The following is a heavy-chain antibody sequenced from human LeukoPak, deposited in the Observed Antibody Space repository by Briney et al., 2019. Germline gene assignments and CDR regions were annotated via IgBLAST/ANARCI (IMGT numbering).Heavy chain of an antibody. D-gene: IGHD4-23*01. Sequence: GASVKVSCKASGGTFSSYAISWVRQAPGQGLEWMGRIIPILGIANYAQKFQGRVTITADKSTSTAYMEPSSLRSEDTAVYYCARGVDGGNSDWFDPWGQGTLVTVSS. CDR2: IIPILGIA. CDR3: ARGVDGGNSDWFDP. J-gene: IGHJ5*02. V-gene: IGHV1-69*04. CDR1: GGTFSSYA.